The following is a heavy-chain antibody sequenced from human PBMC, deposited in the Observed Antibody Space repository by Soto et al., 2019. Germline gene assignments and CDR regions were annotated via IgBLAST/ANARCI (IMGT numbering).Heavy chain of an antibody. CDR3: ARATLSIAVAGGNWFDP. D-gene: IGHD6-19*01. CDR1: GYTFTSYG. V-gene: IGHV1-18*01. CDR2: ISAYNGNT. Sequence: ASVKVSCKASGYTFTSYGISWVRQAPGQGLEWMGWISAYNGNTNYAQKLQGRVTITTDKSTSTAYMELSSLRSEDTAVYYCARATLSIAVAGGNWFDPWGQGTLVTVSS. J-gene: IGHJ5*02.